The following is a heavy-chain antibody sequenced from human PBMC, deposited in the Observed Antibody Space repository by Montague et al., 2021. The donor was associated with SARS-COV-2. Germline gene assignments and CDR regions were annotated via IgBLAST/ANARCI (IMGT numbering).Heavy chain of an antibody. V-gene: IGHV4-59*01. CDR3: ARVRTYYYDSSGYYYGIYYYYGMDV. J-gene: IGHJ6*02. Sequence: SETLSLTCTVSGGSISSYYWSWIRQPPGKGLEWIGYIYYSGSTNXNPSLKSRVTISVDTSKNQFSLKLSSVTAADTAVYYCARVRTYYYDSSGYYYGIYYYYGMDVWGQGTTVTVSS. D-gene: IGHD3-22*01. CDR1: GGSISSYY. CDR2: IYYSGST.